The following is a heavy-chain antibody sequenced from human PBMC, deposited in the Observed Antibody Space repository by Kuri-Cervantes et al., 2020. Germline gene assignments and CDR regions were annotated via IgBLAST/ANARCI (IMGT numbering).Heavy chain of an antibody. Sequence: GESLKISCAASGFTFSSYGVHWVRQAPGKGLEWVAAISYDGSEKYYADSVKGRFTISRDNAKNSLYLQMNSLRAEDTALYYCAKSIAVGDMGAFDIWGQGTMVTVSS. V-gene: IGHV3-30*18. CDR3: AKSIAVGDMGAFDI. CDR1: GFTFSSYG. CDR2: ISYDGSEK. D-gene: IGHD6-19*01. J-gene: IGHJ3*02.